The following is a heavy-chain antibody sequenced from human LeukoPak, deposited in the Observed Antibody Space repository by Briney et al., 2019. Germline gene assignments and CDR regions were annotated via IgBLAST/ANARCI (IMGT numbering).Heavy chain of an antibody. D-gene: IGHD2-21*01. CDR1: GYTFTSYY. CDR2: INPSGGST. CDR3: ARDILHSGYYYYGMDV. V-gene: IGHV1-46*01. Sequence: ASVKVSCKASGYTFTSYYMHWVRQARGQGLEWMGIINPSGGSTSYAQKFQGRVTMTRDTSTSTVYMELSSLRSEDTAVYYCARDILHSGYYYYGMDVWGQGTTVTVSS. J-gene: IGHJ6*02.